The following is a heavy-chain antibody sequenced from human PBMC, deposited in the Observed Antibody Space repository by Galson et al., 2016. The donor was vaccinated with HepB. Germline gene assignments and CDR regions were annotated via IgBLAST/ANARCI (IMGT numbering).Heavy chain of an antibody. CDR3: ASEGDYTSGNANWFDP. V-gene: IGHV5-51*01. CDR2: IYPGDSDT. D-gene: IGHD3-3*01. J-gene: IGHJ5*02. Sequence: QSGAEVKKPGESLKISCKGSGYSFTNYWIAWVRQMPGKGLEWMGIIYPGDSDTRYSPSFQGQVTISVDKSINTAYLQWNSLKASDTAMYYCASEGDYTSGNANWFDPWGQGTLVTVFS. CDR1: GYSFTNYW.